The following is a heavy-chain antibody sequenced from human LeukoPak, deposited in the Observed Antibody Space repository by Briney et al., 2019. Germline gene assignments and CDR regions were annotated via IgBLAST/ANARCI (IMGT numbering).Heavy chain of an antibody. V-gene: IGHV1-18*01. D-gene: IGHD3-3*01. CDR1: GYTFTSYG. Sequence: GASVKVSCKASGYTFTSYGISWVRQAPGQGLEWMGWISAYNGNTNYVQKLQGRVTMTRDTSISTAYMELSRLTSDDTAVYYCARDIRPRVESFDYWGQGTLVTVSS. CDR3: ARDIRPRVESFDY. J-gene: IGHJ4*02. CDR2: ISAYNGNT.